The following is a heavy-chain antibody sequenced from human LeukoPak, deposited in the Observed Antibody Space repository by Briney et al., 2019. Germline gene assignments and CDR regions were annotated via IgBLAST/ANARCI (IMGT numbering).Heavy chain of an antibody. CDR3: ARWAMDCGMDV. Sequence: GGSLRLSCAASGFTFSSYWMHWVRQAPGQGLEWVANIKQDESEKYYVDSVKGRFTLSRDNAKNSLYLQMNSLRAEDTAVYYCARWAMDCGMDVWGQGTTVTVSS. V-gene: IGHV3-7*01. J-gene: IGHJ6*02. CDR1: GFTFSSYW. CDR2: IKQDESEK.